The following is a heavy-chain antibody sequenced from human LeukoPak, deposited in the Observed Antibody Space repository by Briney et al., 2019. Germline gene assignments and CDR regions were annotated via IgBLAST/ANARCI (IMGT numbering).Heavy chain of an antibody. CDR1: GGSISSGGYS. V-gene: IGHV4-30-2*01. J-gene: IGHJ4*02. D-gene: IGHD3-10*01. CDR3: ARSVHGSGSYYNPTFDY. Sequence: PSETLSLTCAVSGGSISSGGYSWSWIRQPPGKGLEWIGYIYHSGSTYYNPSLKSRVTISVDRSKNQFSLKLSSVTAADTAVYYCARSVHGSGSYYNPTFDYWGQGTLVTVSS. CDR2: IYHSGST.